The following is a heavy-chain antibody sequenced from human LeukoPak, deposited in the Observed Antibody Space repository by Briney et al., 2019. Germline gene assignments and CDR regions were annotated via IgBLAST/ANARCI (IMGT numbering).Heavy chain of an antibody. CDR3: AKDGGGYYTGPFDY. Sequence: GGSLRLSCAASGFTFSSYAMSWVRQAPGKGLEWVSAISGSGGSTYYADSVKGRFTISRDNSKNTLYLQMNSLRAEDTAIYYCAKDGGGYYTGPFDYWGRGTLVTVSS. CDR1: GFTFSSYA. V-gene: IGHV3-23*01. D-gene: IGHD3-22*01. J-gene: IGHJ4*02. CDR2: ISGSGGST.